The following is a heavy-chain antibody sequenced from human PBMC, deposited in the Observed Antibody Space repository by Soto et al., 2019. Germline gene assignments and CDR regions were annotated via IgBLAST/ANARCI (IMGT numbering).Heavy chain of an antibody. CDR2: IIPILGIA. J-gene: IGHJ3*02. V-gene: IGHV1-69*02. Sequence: SVKVSCKASGGTFSSYTISWVRQAPGQGLEWMGRIIPILGIANYAQKFQGRVTITADKSTSTAYTELSSLRSEDTAVYYCARAWGGTITMIVGHMSAFDIWG. CDR1: GGTFSSYT. CDR3: ARAWGGTITMIVGHMSAFDI. D-gene: IGHD3-22*01.